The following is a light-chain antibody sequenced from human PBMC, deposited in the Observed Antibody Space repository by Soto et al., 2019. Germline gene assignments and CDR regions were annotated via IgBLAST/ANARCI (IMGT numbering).Light chain of an antibody. J-gene: IGLJ3*02. CDR1: SGDIGGYNS. CDR2: EVV. V-gene: IGLV2-14*01. CDR3: SSFTSSSTWV. Sequence: QSALTQPASVSGSPGQSITISCTGTSGDIGGYNSVSWYQQHPGKAPKLLICEVVKRPSGVSNRFSGSKSGNTASLTISGLQADDEADYYCSSFTSSSTWVFGGGTKLTVL.